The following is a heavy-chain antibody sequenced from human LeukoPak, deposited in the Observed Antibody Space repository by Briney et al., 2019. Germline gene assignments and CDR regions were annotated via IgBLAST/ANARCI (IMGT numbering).Heavy chain of an antibody. V-gene: IGHV4-34*01. Sequence: SETLSLTCAVYGGSFSGYYWSWIRQPPGKGLEWIGEINHSGSTNYNPSLKSRVTISVDTSKNQFSLKLSSVTAADTAVYYCARDLGYHFDCWGQGTLVTVSS. D-gene: IGHD6-25*01. CDR1: GGSFSGYY. CDR2: INHSGST. J-gene: IGHJ4*02. CDR3: ARDLGYHFDC.